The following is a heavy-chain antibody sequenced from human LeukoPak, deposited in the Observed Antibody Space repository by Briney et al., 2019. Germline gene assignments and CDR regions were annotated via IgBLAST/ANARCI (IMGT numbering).Heavy chain of an antibody. J-gene: IGHJ4*02. CDR3: AILAYYYDSSGFGFLDY. D-gene: IGHD3-22*01. CDR2: ISGSGGST. Sequence: GSLRLSCAASGFTFSSYAMSWVRQAPGKGLEWVSAISGSGGSTYYADSVKGRFTISRDNSKNTLYLQMNSLRAEDTAVYYCAILAYYYDSSGFGFLDYWGQGTLVTVSS. V-gene: IGHV3-23*01. CDR1: GFTFSSYA.